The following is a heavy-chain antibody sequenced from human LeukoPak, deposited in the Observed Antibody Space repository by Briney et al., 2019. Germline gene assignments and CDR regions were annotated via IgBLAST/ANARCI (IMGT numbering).Heavy chain of an antibody. Sequence: GGSLRLSCVASGFNVSSTYMNWVRQAPGKGLEWVSVISVRGGSTYYADSVKGRFTISRDNSKNTLYLQMNSLRAEDTAVYYCAKDTAGLVLRSPFDYWGQGTLVTVSS. CDR1: GFNVSSTY. V-gene: IGHV3-23*01. CDR2: ISVRGGST. J-gene: IGHJ4*02. D-gene: IGHD3-3*01. CDR3: AKDTAGLVLRSPFDY.